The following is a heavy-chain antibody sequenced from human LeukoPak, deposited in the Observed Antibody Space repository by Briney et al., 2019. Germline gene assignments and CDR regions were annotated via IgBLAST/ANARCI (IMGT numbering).Heavy chain of an antibody. CDR3: SGGSEGMDV. CDR2: ISGSGSST. CDR1: GFTFNTFA. V-gene: IGHV3-23*01. J-gene: IGHJ6*04. Sequence: GGSLRLSCAASGFTFNTFAMTWVRQAPGKGLEWVSSISGSGSSTYYADSVKGRFTISRDNSKNTLYLQMNSLRAEDTAVYYCSGGSEGMDVWGKGTTVTVSS. D-gene: IGHD3-16*01.